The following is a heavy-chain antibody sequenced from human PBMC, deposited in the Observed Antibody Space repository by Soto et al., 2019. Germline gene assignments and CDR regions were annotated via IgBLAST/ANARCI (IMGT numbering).Heavy chain of an antibody. D-gene: IGHD4-4*01. CDR3: ARGESWTVSRYYYYGMDV. Sequence: QVQLVQSGAEVKKPGSSVKVSCKASGGTFSSYAISWVRQAPGQGLEWMGGIIPIFGTANYAQKFQGRVTITADECTSTAYMELSSRRSEDTAVYYWARGESWTVSRYYYYGMDVWGQGTTVTVSS. CDR2: IIPIFGTA. J-gene: IGHJ6*02. V-gene: IGHV1-69*01. CDR1: GGTFSSYA.